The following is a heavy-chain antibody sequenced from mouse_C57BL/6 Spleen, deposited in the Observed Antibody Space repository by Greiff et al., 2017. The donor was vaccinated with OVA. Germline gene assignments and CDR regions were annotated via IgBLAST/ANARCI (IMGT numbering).Heavy chain of an antibody. J-gene: IGHJ4*01. CDR3: ARWMTCTGGYAMDY. Sequence: QVQLQQPGTELVKPGASVQLSCKASGYTFTSYWLHWVKQRPGPGLEWIGNINPSNGGTNYNAKFKSKATMTVDNASSTAYMQLSSLTSEDSAVYYCARWMTCTGGYAMDYWGQGTSVTVSS. V-gene: IGHV1-53*01. CDR1: GYTFTSYW. CDR2: INPSNGGT. D-gene: IGHD1-1*01.